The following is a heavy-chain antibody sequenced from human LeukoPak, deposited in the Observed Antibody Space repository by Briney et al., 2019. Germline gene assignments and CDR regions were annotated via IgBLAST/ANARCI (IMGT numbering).Heavy chain of an antibody. D-gene: IGHD3-10*01. Sequence: PGGSLTLSCAASGFTFSTYEMNWVRQAPGRGLEWVSYISSSGSPIHYAHSVKGRFTVSRDNAKNSLYLQMNSLRAKDTAVYYCARDTRYSYGSGSYTMFDYWGQGTLVAVSS. CDR2: ISSSGSPI. J-gene: IGHJ4*02. V-gene: IGHV3-48*03. CDR1: GFTFSTYE. CDR3: ARDTRYSYGSGSYTMFDY.